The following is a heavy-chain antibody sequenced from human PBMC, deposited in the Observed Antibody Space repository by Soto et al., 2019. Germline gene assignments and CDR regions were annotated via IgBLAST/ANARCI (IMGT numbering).Heavy chain of an antibody. V-gene: IGHV1-18*01. CDR1: GYTFTIYV. CDR3: ASYRGHLGLDGMDG. CDR2: IRAYNVNT. J-gene: IGHJ6*02. D-gene: IGHD3-16*02. Sequence: QVQLVQSGAAVKKPGASVKVSCKASGYTFTIYVISLVRQAPGLWREWMGWIRAYNVNTNYAQKVQWRVTMTTDTPTSTAYMELRSLRSDDTAVYYCASYRGHLGLDGMDGWGQGTKAPVSS.